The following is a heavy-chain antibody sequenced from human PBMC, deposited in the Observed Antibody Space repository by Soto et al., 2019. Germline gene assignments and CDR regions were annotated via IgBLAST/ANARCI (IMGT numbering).Heavy chain of an antibody. V-gene: IGHV1-18*01. J-gene: IGHJ4*02. CDR2: ISAYNGNT. D-gene: IGHD4-17*01. CDR1: GYTFTSYG. Sequence: QVQLVQSGAEVKKPGASVKVSCKASGYTFTSYGISWERQAPGQGLEWMGWISAYNGNTNYAQKLQGRVTMTTDTSTSTAYMELRSLRSDDTAVYYCARAPDYGDYDGYFDYWGQGTLVTVSS. CDR3: ARAPDYGDYDGYFDY.